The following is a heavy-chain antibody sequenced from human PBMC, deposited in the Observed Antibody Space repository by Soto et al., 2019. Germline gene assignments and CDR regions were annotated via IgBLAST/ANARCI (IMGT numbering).Heavy chain of an antibody. D-gene: IGHD1-1*01. CDR3: AKLYWNPRYFDS. Sequence: EVQLLESGGGLVQPGGSLRLSCAASGFTFSSVAMTWVRQAPGKGLEWVSTITDNGGNTDYADSVKGRFAISRDNSKNTLYLQMNNLRAEDTAVYYCAKLYWNPRYFDSWGQGARVTISS. V-gene: IGHV3-23*01. CDR2: ITDNGGNT. CDR1: GFTFSSVA. J-gene: IGHJ4*02.